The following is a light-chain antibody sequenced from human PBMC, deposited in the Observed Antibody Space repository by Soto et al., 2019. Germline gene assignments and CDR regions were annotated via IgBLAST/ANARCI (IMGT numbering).Light chain of an antibody. CDR1: QGISSY. J-gene: IGKJ1*01. Sequence: AIRMTQSPSPFSASTGDRVTITCRASQGISSYLAWYQQKPGKAPKMLIYAASTLQSGVPSRFSGSGSGTDFTLTISCLQSEDLATYYCQQYYSYPLTFGQGIKVEIK. V-gene: IGKV1-8*01. CDR3: QQYYSYPLT. CDR2: AAS.